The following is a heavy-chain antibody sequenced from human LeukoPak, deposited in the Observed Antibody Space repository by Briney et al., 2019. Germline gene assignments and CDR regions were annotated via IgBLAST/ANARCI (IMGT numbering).Heavy chain of an antibody. CDR2: ISSSSSYI. V-gene: IGHV3-21*01. J-gene: IGHJ5*02. CDR1: GFTFSSYS. D-gene: IGHD3-10*01. Sequence: GGSLRLSCAASGFTFSSYSMNTVRQAPGTGLEGVSSISSSSSYIDYADSVKGRFTISRDNAKISMYLQMNSLRAEDTAVYDCARDRPYGSGSPRHNWFEPWGQGTLVTVSS. CDR3: ARDRPYGSGSPRHNWFEP.